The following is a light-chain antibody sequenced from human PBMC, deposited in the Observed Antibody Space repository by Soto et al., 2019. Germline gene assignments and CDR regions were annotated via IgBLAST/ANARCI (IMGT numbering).Light chain of an antibody. J-gene: IGKJ1*01. Sequence: DIQMTQSPSTLSASLGDRVTITCRASQSISSWLAWYQQKPGKAPKLLIYDASSLESGVPSRFSGSGSGTEFTLTISSLQHDDFATYYCQQYNSYRTFGQGTKVDIK. CDR3: QQYNSYRT. V-gene: IGKV1-5*01. CDR1: QSISSW. CDR2: DAS.